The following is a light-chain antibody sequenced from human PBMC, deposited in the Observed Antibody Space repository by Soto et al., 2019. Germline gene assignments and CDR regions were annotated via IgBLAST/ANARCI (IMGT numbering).Light chain of an antibody. CDR2: DAS. J-gene: IGKJ4*01. CDR3: QQSNSPPLT. CDR1: QTIGSN. Sequence: DIQMTQSPSSLSASVGDSVTITCRASQTIGSNLNWYQQRPGKAPKLLIYDASGLQSEVPSRFSGSGSGTDFTLTISSLLPEDFATYFCQQSNSPPLTFGGGTKVEIK. V-gene: IGKV1-39*01.